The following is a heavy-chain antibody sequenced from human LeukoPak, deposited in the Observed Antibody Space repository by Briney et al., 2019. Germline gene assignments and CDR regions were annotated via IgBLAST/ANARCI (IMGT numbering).Heavy chain of an antibody. CDR1: GFTFSSYG. V-gene: IGHV3-30*18. D-gene: IGHD3-10*02. Sequence: GGSLRLSCAASGFTFSSYGMHWVRQAPGKGLEWVAVISSDGSNKYYTDSVKGRFTISRDNAKNSLYLQMNSLRAEDTAVYYCAELGVTMIGGVWGKGTTVTISS. CDR3: AELGVTMIGGV. J-gene: IGHJ6*04. CDR2: ISSDGSNK.